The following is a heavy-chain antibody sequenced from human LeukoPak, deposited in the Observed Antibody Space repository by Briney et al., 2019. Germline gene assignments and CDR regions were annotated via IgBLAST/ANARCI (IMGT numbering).Heavy chain of an antibody. Sequence: PSETLSLTCTVSGGSISSSSHYWGWIRQPPGKGLEWIGSIYYSGSTYYNPSLKSRVTISVDTSKNQFSLKLSSVTAADTAVYYCASYPRICSGGSCYPGGYWFDPWGQGTLVTVSS. J-gene: IGHJ5*02. CDR3: ASYPRICSGGSCYPGGYWFDP. CDR2: IYYSGST. V-gene: IGHV4-39*01. CDR1: GGSISSSSHY. D-gene: IGHD2-15*01.